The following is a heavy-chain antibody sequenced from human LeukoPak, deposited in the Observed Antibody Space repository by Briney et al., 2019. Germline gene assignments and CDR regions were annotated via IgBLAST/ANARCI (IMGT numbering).Heavy chain of an antibody. CDR3: ARRAGAYSHPYDY. CDR2: ISGSGEST. V-gene: IGHV3-23*01. Sequence: GGSLRLSCAASGLTFSNYGMAWVRQAPGKGLEWVSAISGSGESTYNADSVKGRFTISRDNSKNTLYLQMNSLRAEDTAVYYCARRAGAYSHPYDYWGQGTLVTVSS. CDR1: GLTFSNYG. J-gene: IGHJ4*02. D-gene: IGHD4/OR15-4a*01.